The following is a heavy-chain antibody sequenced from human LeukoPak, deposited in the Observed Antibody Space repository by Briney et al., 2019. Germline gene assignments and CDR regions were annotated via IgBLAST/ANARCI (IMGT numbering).Heavy chain of an antibody. CDR2: ISSSGSTI. Sequence: GGSPRLSCAASGFTFSSYEMNWVRQAPGKGLEWVSYISSSGSTIYYADSVKGRFTISRDNAKNSLYLQMNSLRAEDTAVYYCARVRDIAAAGKEVGYWGQGTLVTVSS. D-gene: IGHD6-13*01. CDR1: GFTFSSYE. CDR3: ARVRDIAAAGKEVGY. V-gene: IGHV3-48*03. J-gene: IGHJ4*02.